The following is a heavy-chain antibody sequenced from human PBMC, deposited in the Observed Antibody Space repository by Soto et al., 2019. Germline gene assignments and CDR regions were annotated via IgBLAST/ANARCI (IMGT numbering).Heavy chain of an antibody. D-gene: IGHD5-18*01. CDR1: GGSISSSNW. V-gene: IGHV4-4*02. J-gene: IGHJ3*02. CDR2: IYHSGST. Sequence: SETLSLTCAVSGGSISSSNWWSWVRQPPGKGLEWIGEIYHSGSTNYNPSLKSRVTISVDKSKNQFSLKLSSVTAADTAVYYCARDRVLYSYALDAAFDIWGQGTMVTV. CDR3: ARDRVLYSYALDAAFDI.